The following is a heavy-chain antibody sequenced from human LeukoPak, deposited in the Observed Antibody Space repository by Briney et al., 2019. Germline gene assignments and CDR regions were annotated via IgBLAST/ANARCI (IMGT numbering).Heavy chain of an antibody. D-gene: IGHD2-15*01. Sequence: GGSLRLSCAASGFTFSSYAMSWVRQAPGKGLEWVSGISGRGGSAYYADSVNGRFTISRDNSKNTMYLQMSSLRAEDTAIYYCAKEYCSGDNCHSYGMDVWGQGTTVTVSS. CDR3: AKEYCSGDNCHSYGMDV. CDR1: GFTFSSYA. V-gene: IGHV3-23*01. J-gene: IGHJ6*02. CDR2: ISGRGGSA.